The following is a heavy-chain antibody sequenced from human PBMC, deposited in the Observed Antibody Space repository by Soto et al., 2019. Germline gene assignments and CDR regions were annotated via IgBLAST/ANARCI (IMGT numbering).Heavy chain of an antibody. J-gene: IGHJ4*02. Sequence: QVQLVESGGGVVQPGRSLRLSCAASGFTFSSYGMHWVRQAPGKGLEWVAVISYDGSNKYYADSVKGRFTISRDNSKNTLYLQMNSLRAEDTAVYYCAKDAGIAAAKYYFDYWGQGTLGTVSS. CDR1: GFTFSSYG. V-gene: IGHV3-30*18. CDR3: AKDAGIAAAKYYFDY. CDR2: ISYDGSNK. D-gene: IGHD6-13*01.